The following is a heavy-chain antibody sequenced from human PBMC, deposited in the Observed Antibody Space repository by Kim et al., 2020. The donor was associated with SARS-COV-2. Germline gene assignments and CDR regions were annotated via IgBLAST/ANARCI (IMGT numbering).Heavy chain of an antibody. CDR2: ISSSSSYI. D-gene: IGHD6-13*01. Sequence: GGSLRLSCAASGFTFSSYSMNWVRQAPGKGLEWVSSISSSSSYIYYADSVKGRFTISRDNAKNSLYLQMNSLRAEDTAVYYCARYPYSSSWYGRYYYYVMDVWGQGTTVTVSS. CDR3: ARYPYSSSWYGRYYYYVMDV. J-gene: IGHJ6*02. CDR1: GFTFSSYS. V-gene: IGHV3-21*04.